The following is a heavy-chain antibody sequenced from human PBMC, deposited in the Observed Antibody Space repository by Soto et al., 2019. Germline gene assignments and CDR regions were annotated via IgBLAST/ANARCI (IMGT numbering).Heavy chain of an antibody. D-gene: IGHD3-22*01. J-gene: IGHJ4*02. CDR1: GFTFSSYA. Sequence: QSGGSLRLSCAASGFTFSSYAMSWVRQAPGKGLEWVSAISGSGGSTYYADSVKGRFTISRDNSKNTLYLQMNSLRAEDTAVYYCAKDRVPTYYYDSSGYFDYWGQGTLVTVSS. V-gene: IGHV3-23*01. CDR3: AKDRVPTYYYDSSGYFDY. CDR2: ISGSGGST.